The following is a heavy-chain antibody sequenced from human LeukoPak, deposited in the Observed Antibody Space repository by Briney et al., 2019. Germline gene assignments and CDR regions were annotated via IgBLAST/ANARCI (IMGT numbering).Heavy chain of an antibody. CDR3: ARSPDPISSYMDV. V-gene: IGHV3-74*01. CDR2: VNTDGSST. J-gene: IGHJ6*03. CDR1: GFTFSSYW. Sequence: PGRSLRLSCAASGFTFSSYWMHWVRQAPGKGLVWVSRVNTDGSSTTYADSVKGRFTISRDTAKNTLYVQMNSLRAEDTAVYYCARSPDPISSYMDVWGEGTTVTVSS.